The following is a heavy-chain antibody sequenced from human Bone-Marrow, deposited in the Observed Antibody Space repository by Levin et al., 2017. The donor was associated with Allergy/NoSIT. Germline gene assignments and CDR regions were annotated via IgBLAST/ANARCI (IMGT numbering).Heavy chain of an antibody. CDR1: GSSFGSYY. J-gene: IGHJ3*02. CDR2: IYPGDSDT. V-gene: IGHV5-51*01. Sequence: GGSLRLSCKGSGSSFGSYYIGWVRQMPGKGLEWMGIIYPGDSDTRYSPSFQGQVTISVDKSINTAYLQWSSLKASDTAMYYCARLGAIIIVSATGAFDIWGQGTLVTVSS. D-gene: IGHD2-15*01. CDR3: ARLGAIIIVSATGAFDI.